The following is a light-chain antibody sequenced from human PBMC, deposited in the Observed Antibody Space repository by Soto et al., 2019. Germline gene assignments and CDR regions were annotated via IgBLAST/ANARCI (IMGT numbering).Light chain of an antibody. CDR1: SSNIGSYNF. CDR2: DVG. V-gene: IGLV2-11*01. Sequence: QSALTQPRSVSGSPGQSVTISCTGTSSNIGSYNFVSWYQQHPGEAPKLMISDVGKRPSGVPDRFSGSKSGDTASLTISGLQAEDEADYYCCSYAGFYTGVFGGGTKLTVL. CDR3: CSYAGFYTGV. J-gene: IGLJ2*01.